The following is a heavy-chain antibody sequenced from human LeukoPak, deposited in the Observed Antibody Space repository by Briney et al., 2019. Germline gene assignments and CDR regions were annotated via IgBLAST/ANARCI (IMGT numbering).Heavy chain of an antibody. CDR3: AREDSNNYGSGSYYNDDC. CDR2: ISGSGGST. V-gene: IGHV3-23*01. J-gene: IGHJ4*02. CDR1: GFSFSSCA. Sequence: GVSLRLSCAASGFSFSSCAMSWARHAPGKGLEWVSAISGSGGSTYYADSVKGRFTISRDNSKNTLYVQKNSLRVEDTAVYYCAREDSNNYGSGSYYNDDCWGQGTLVTVSS. D-gene: IGHD3-10*01.